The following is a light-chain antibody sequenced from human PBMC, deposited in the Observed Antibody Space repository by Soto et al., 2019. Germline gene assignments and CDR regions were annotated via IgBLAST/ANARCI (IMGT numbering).Light chain of an antibody. Sequence: QPVLTQSSSASASLGSSVKLTCTLSSGHSSYIIAWHQQQPGKAPRYLMKLEGCGSYNKGSGVPDRFSGSSSGADRYLTISNLQFEDEADYYCETWDSNTHTVFGGGTKVTVL. CDR3: ETWDSNTHTV. CDR2: LEGCGSY. CDR1: SGHSSYI. V-gene: IGLV4-60*02. J-gene: IGLJ3*02.